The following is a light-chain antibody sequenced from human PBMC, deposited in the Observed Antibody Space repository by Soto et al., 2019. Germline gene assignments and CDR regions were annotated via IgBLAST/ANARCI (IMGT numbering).Light chain of an antibody. Sequence: QSVLTQPASVSGSPGQSITISCTGTSGDIGSYNRVSWYQQHPGKAPKLIIYEVTDRPSGVSNRFSGSKSGNTACLTISGLQAEDEAEYYCSSYTNISTRACVFGTGAQLTVL. CDR3: SSYTNISTRACV. V-gene: IGLV2-14*01. J-gene: IGLJ1*01. CDR1: SGDIGSYNR. CDR2: EVT.